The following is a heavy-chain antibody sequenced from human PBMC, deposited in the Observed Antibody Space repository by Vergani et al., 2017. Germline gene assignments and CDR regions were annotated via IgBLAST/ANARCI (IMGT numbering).Heavy chain of an antibody. J-gene: IGHJ4*02. D-gene: IGHD1-26*01. V-gene: IGHV3-33*06. CDR1: GFTFSSYG. CDR2: IWYDGSNK. CDR3: EKGGSGSYYFDY. Sequence: QVQLVESGGGVVQPGRSLRLSCAASGFTFSSYGMHWVRQAPGKGLEWVAVIWYDGSNKYYADSVKGRFTISRDNSKNTLYLQMNSLRAEDTAVYYCEKGGSGSYYFDYWGQGTLVTVSS.